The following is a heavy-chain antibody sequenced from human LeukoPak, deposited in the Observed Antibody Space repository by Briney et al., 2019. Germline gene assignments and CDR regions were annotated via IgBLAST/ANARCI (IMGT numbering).Heavy chain of an antibody. J-gene: IGHJ6*02. CDR2: MNPISGNT. V-gene: IGHV1-8*01. CDR3: ARGNRTRGLGYYYGMDV. Sequence: GASVKVSCKVSGYTLTIYDINCVRQATGQGLEWRGWMNPISGNTGHAQKFRGRVNMSRNTSMSTAYRELSSLRSDETAEYYCARGNRTRGLGYYYGMDVWGQGTTVTVSS. D-gene: IGHD1-14*01. CDR1: GYTLTIYD.